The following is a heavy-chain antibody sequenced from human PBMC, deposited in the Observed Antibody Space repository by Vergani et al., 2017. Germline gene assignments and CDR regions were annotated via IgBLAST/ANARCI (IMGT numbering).Heavy chain of an antibody. Sequence: LQLQESGSGLVKPSQTLSLTCAVSGGSISSGGYSWSWIRQPPGKGLEWIGYIYHSGSTYYNPSLKSRVTISVDRSKNQFSLKLSSVTAADTAVYYCARGVVAADNYYYGMDVWGQGTTVTVSS. CDR1: GGSISSGGYS. CDR2: IYHSGST. D-gene: IGHD2-15*01. V-gene: IGHV4-30-2*01. CDR3: ARGVVAADNYYYGMDV. J-gene: IGHJ6*02.